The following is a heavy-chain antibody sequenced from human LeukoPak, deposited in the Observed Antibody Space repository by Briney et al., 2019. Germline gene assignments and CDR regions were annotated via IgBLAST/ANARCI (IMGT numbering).Heavy chain of an antibody. J-gene: IGHJ6*02. D-gene: IGHD6-13*01. CDR1: GYIFTSYW. CDR2: IYPGDSDT. CDR3: ARLAEAAAGTYPYYYGMDV. V-gene: IGHV5-51*01. Sequence: GESLKISCKGSGYIFTSYWIGWVLQMPGKGLEWMGIIYPGDSDTRYSPSFQGQVTISADKSISTAYLQWSSLKASDTAMYYCARLAEAAAGTYPYYYGMDVWGQGTTVTVSS.